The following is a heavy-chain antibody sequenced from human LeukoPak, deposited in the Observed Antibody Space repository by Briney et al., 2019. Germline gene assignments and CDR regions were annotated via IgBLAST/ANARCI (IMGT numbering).Heavy chain of an antibody. J-gene: IGHJ4*02. V-gene: IGHV1-2*04. CDR2: INPNSGGT. CDR3: ARAGYDSSGYYKEDYFDY. D-gene: IGHD3-22*01. CDR1: GYIFTSYY. Sequence: ASVKVSCKASGYIFTSYYMHWVRQAPGQGLEWMGWINPNSGGTNYAQKFQGWVTMTRDTSISTAYMELSRLRSDDTAVYYCARAGYDSSGYYKEDYFDYWGQGTLVTVSS.